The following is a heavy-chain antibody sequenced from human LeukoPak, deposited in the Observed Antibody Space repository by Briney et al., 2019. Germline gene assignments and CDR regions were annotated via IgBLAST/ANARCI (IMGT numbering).Heavy chain of an antibody. CDR1: GFTFSSYA. CDR2: ISGSGGST. J-gene: IGHJ5*02. CDR3: AKDQYSSSAGWFDP. Sequence: PGGSLRLSCAASGFTFSSYAMSWVRQAPGKGLEWVSAISGSGGSTYYADSVKGRFTISRDNSKNTLYLQVNSLRAEDTAVYYCAKDQYSSSAGWFDPWGQGTLVTVSS. V-gene: IGHV3-23*01. D-gene: IGHD6-6*01.